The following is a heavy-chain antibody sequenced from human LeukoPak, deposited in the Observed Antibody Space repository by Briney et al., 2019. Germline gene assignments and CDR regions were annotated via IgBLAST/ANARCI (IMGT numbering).Heavy chain of an antibody. CDR2: ISAYNGNT. CDR1: GYTFTSYG. CDR3: ARDPPYYYGSGSYLSNDY. Sequence: ASVKVSCKASGYTFTSYGISWVRQAPGQGLEWMGWISAYNGNTNYAQKLQGRVTMTTDTSTSTAYMELRSLRSDDTAVYYCARDPPYYYGSGSYLSNDYWGQGTLVTVSS. D-gene: IGHD3-10*01. J-gene: IGHJ4*02. V-gene: IGHV1-18*01.